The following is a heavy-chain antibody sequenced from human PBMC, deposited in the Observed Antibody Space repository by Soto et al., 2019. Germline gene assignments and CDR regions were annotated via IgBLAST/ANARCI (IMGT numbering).Heavy chain of an antibody. V-gene: IGHV4-59*01. CDR3: ARDRAEGDAFDI. CDR1: GGSISSYY. CDR2: IYYSGST. J-gene: IGHJ3*02. Sequence: QVQLQESGPGLVKPSETLSLTCTVSGGSISSYYWSWIRQPPGKGLEWIGYIYYSGSTNYNPSLKGRVPIAVDTSKNQFSLKLSSVTAADTAVYYCARDRAEGDAFDIWGQGTMVTVSS. D-gene: IGHD6-13*01.